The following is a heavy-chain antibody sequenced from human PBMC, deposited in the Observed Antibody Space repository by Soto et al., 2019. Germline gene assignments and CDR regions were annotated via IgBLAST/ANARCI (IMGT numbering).Heavy chain of an antibody. Sequence: QVQLVESGGGVVQPGRSLRLSCAASGFTFSSYAMHWVRQAPGKGLEWVAGISYDGSNKYYADSVKGRFTISRDNSKNTLYLQMNSLRAEDTAVYYCARESDYDYVWGSYRSNWFDPWGQGTLVTVSS. V-gene: IGHV3-30-3*01. CDR3: ARESDYDYVWGSYRSNWFDP. J-gene: IGHJ5*02. CDR1: GFTFSSYA. CDR2: ISYDGSNK. D-gene: IGHD3-16*02.